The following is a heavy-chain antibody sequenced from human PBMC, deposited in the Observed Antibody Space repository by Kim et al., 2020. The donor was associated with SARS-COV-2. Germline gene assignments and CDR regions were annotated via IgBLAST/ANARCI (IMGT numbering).Heavy chain of an antibody. CDR3: ARDTANWAIDY. J-gene: IGHJ4*02. V-gene: IGHV4-39*07. Sequence: SETLSLTCTVSGGSISDGSYFWGWIRQPPGKDLEWIGSIHYSGSTSYNLSLNSRVTISLDTSKSQFSLKLSSVTAADTAVYYCARDTANWAIDYWGQGTL. D-gene: IGHD1-1*01. CDR2: IHYSGST. CDR1: GGSISDGSYF.